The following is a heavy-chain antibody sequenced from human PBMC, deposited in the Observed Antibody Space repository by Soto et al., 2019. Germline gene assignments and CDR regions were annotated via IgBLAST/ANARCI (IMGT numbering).Heavy chain of an antibody. CDR1: GDTSTIYT. CDR3: ATEKWGAGSVGVYY. V-gene: IGHV1-69*02. CDR2: IVHMLGIT. Sequence: QVPLVQSGPELKKPGSSVKVSCEASGDTSTIYTITWVRQSPGQALAWMGRIVHMLGITNYARTFEGRVTISADMSTGPTYMELSSLRLGATAVYYCATEKWGAGSVGVYYWGQGTQVTVSS. J-gene: IGHJ4*02. D-gene: IGHD3-10*01.